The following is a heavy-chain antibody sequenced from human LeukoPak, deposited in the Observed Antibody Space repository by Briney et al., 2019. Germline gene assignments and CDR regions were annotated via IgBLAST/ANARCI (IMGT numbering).Heavy chain of an antibody. V-gene: IGHV3-23*01. CDR1: GFTFSSYA. CDR2: ISGSGGST. D-gene: IGHD4-17*01. CDR3: AKGNGDYGRYYFDY. J-gene: IGHJ4*02. Sequence: GGSLRLSCAASGFTFSSYAMSWVRQAPGKGLEWVSAISGSGGSTYYADSVKGRFTISRDNSRDTLYLQMNSLRAEDTAVYYCAKGNGDYGRYYFDYWGQGTLVTVSS.